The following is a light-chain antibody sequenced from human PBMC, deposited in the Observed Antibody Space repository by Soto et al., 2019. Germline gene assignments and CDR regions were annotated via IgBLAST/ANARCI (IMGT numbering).Light chain of an antibody. CDR1: SSDVGGYNY. Sequence: QSALTQPASVSGSYGQSITISCTGTSSDVGGYNYVSWYQKHPGKAPKFMIYDVSNRPSGVSNRFSGSKSGNTASLTISGLQAEDEADYYCSSFTSSSTLNYVFGTGTKVTVL. CDR2: DVS. CDR3: SSFTSSSTLNYV. V-gene: IGLV2-14*01. J-gene: IGLJ1*01.